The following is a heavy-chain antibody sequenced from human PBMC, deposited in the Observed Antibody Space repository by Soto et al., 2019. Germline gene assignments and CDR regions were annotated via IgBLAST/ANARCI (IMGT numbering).Heavy chain of an antibody. Sequence: SETLSLTCAVSGDSISSGYYWAWIRQSPGKGLEWIGEFNPGGSTNYNPSLKSRLTISADRSTSQVSLRLTSVTAADAAVYFCARSDASFGGASYLGAWGQGTLVTVS. CDR1: GDSISSGYY. D-gene: IGHD1-26*01. V-gene: IGHV4-38-2*01. CDR2: FNPGGST. CDR3: ARSDASFGGASYLGA. J-gene: IGHJ5*02.